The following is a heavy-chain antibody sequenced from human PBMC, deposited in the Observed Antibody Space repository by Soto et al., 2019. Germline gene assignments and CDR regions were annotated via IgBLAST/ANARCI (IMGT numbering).Heavy chain of an antibody. Sequence: PGGSLRLSCTASGFTFGDYAMSWFRQAPGKGLEWVSDIIDSGGSTYYADSVKGRFTISRDNSKSTLYLQMNSLRAEDTALYYCAKGRSYYYYYGVDVWGQGTTVTVSS. CDR1: GFTFGDYA. CDR2: IIDSGGST. J-gene: IGHJ6*02. V-gene: IGHV3-23*01. CDR3: AKGRSYYYYYGVDV.